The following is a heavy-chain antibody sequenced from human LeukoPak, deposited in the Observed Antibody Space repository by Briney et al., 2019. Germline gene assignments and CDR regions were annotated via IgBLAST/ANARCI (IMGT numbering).Heavy chain of an antibody. J-gene: IGHJ4*02. CDR3: ARDPRYYYDAGGYVAEYYYDY. Sequence: GASVKLSCKASGYSFKNYGVTWVRQAPGQGLEWMGWISAYSGDTRYALRLQGRVTLTTDTSTSTAHMELRSLTYDDTAVYYCARDPRYYYDAGGYVAEYYYDYWGQGALVTVSS. D-gene: IGHD3-22*01. CDR2: ISAYSGDT. V-gene: IGHV1-18*01. CDR1: GYSFKNYG.